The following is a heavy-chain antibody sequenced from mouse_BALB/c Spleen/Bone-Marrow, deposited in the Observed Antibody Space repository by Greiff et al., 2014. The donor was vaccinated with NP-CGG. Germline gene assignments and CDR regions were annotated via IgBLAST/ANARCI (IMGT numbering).Heavy chain of an antibody. Sequence: EVQGVESGPELVKPGASVKMSCKTSGYRFTTYVMHWVKQKPGQGLEWIGYINPYNDVTNYNEKFKGKATLTSDKSSSTSYMELSSLTSEDSAVYYCARNYGHWYFDVWGAGTTVTVSS. CDR2: INPYNDVT. CDR3: ARNYGHWYFDV. J-gene: IGHJ1*01. D-gene: IGHD1-1*02. CDR1: GYRFTTYV. V-gene: IGHV1-14*01.